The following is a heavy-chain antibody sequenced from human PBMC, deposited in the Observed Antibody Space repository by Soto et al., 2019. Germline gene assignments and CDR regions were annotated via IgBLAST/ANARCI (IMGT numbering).Heavy chain of an antibody. J-gene: IGHJ4*02. CDR2: IYYSGST. CDR1: GGSISSYY. Sequence: SETLSVTCTVSGGSISSYYWSWIRQPPGKGLEWIGYIYYSGSTNYNPSLKSRVTISVDTSKNQFSLKLSSVTAADTAVYYCAGQADGYSYTFDYWGQGTLVTVSS. V-gene: IGHV4-59*08. CDR3: AGQADGYSYTFDY. D-gene: IGHD5-18*01.